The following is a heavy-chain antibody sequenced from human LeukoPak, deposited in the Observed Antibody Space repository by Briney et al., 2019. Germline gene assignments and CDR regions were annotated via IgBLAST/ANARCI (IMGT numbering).Heavy chain of an antibody. Sequence: PRGSLRVSCAGSGFTFCSYAMSWVRQAPGKGVEWVSGISADAGSTYYAESARGRVTISREESPNTLYLQMNSLRADDTAMYHCVKTGGYSNTWYEYWGQGTLVIVSS. CDR1: GFTFCSYA. J-gene: IGHJ4*02. CDR3: VKTGGYSNTWYEY. V-gene: IGHV3-23*01. D-gene: IGHD6-13*01. CDR2: ISADAGST.